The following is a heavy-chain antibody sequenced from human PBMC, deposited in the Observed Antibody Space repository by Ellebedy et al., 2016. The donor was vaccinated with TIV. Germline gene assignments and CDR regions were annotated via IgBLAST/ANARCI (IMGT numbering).Heavy chain of an antibody. V-gene: IGHV3-23*01. D-gene: IGHD2-15*01. Sequence: PGGSLRLSCAASGFTFRSHAIHRVRQAPGKGLEWVSSISGGVGNTYYADSVKGRFPISRDKSKNTLYLQMNSLRAEDTAVYYCAKGCGGSCYWEAYWGQGTLVTVSS. CDR2: ISGGVGNT. CDR3: AKGCGGSCYWEAY. J-gene: IGHJ4*02. CDR1: GFTFRSHA.